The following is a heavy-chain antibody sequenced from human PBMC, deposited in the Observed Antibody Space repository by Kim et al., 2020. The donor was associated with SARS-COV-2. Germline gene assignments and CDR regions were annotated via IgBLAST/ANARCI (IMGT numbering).Heavy chain of an antibody. CDR2: IYYSGST. CDR3: ARDQVAVAGWGYYYGMDV. V-gene: IGHV4-39*07. D-gene: IGHD6-19*01. CDR1: GGSISSSSYY. J-gene: IGHJ6*02. Sequence: SETLSLTCTVSGGSISSSSYYWGWIRQPPGKGLEWIGSIYYSGSTYYNPSLKSRVTISVDTSKNQFSLKLSSVTAADTAVYYCARDQVAVAGWGYYYGMDVWGQVTTGTVSS.